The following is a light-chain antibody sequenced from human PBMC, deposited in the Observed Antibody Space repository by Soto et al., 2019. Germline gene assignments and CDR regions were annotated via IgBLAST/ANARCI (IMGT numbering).Light chain of an antibody. CDR3: QQSYSTPIT. J-gene: IGKJ5*01. CDR2: AAS. Sequence: TQSPSSLSASVRARITLXCRASQGISNYLAWYQQKPGKAPKLLIYAASSLQSGVPSRFSGSGSGTDFTLTISSLQPEDFATYYCQQSYSTPITFGQGTRLEIK. V-gene: IGKV1-39*01. CDR1: QGISNY.